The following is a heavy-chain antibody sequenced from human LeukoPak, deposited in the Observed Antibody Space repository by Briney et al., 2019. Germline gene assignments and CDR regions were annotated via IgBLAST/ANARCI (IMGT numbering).Heavy chain of an antibody. V-gene: IGHV3-23*01. CDR1: GFTFSSYA. Sequence: TGGSLRLSCAASGFTFSSYAMSWVRQAPGKGLEWVSAISGSGGSTYYADSVKGRFTISRDNSKNTLYLQVNSLRAEDTAVYFCAKGPKKQMVGSRGYYFDFWGQGTLVTVSS. CDR2: ISGSGGST. D-gene: IGHD6-13*01. CDR3: AKGPKKQMVGSRGYYFDF. J-gene: IGHJ4*02.